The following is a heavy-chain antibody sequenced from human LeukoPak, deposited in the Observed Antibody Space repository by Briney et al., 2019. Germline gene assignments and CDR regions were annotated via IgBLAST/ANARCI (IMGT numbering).Heavy chain of an antibody. CDR2: IYHSGST. J-gene: IGHJ6*03. CDR1: GYSISSGYY. CDR3: ARHVVYSYYYYYMDV. D-gene: IGHD2-8*01. V-gene: IGHV4-38-2*01. Sequence: SETLSLTCAVSGYSISSGYYWGWIRQPPGKGLEWIGSIYHSGSTCYNPSLKSRVTISVDTSKNQFSLKLSSVTAADTAVYYCARHVVYSYYYYYMDVWGKGTTVTVSS.